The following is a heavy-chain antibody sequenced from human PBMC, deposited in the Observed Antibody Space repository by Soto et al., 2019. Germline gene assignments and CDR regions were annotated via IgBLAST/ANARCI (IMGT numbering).Heavy chain of an antibody. CDR1: GFTFSSYF. CDR3: VTHASGGMATIFDN. D-gene: IGHD5-12*01. CDR2: ISGSSDST. J-gene: IGHJ4*02. V-gene: IGHV3-23*01. Sequence: DVGLLESGGDLVQSGGSLRLSCAASGFTFSSYFMSWIRQAPGKGLECVSTISGSSDSTYLAASVKGRFTISRDNSXDTLYLHWNSLRPDATAVYYCVTHASGGMATIFDNWGQGTLVTVSS.